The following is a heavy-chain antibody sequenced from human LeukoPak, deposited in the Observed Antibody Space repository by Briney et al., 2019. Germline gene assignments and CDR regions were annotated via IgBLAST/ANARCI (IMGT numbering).Heavy chain of an antibody. Sequence: SETLSPTCTVSGYSISSGYYWGWIRQPPGKGLEWIGSIYHSGSTYYNPSLKSRVTISVDTSKNQFSLNLSSVTAADTAVYYCARDGMGTGFDYWGQGTLVTVSS. CDR2: IYHSGST. CDR1: GYSISSGYY. D-gene: IGHD2-8*02. J-gene: IGHJ4*02. CDR3: ARDGMGTGFDY. V-gene: IGHV4-38-2*02.